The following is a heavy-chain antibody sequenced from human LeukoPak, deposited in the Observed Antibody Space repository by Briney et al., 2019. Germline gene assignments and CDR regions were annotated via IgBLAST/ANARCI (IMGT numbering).Heavy chain of an antibody. Sequence: SETLSLTCTVSGGSISSSSYYWGWIRQPPGKGLEWIGSIYYSGSTYYNPSLKSRVTISVDTSKNQFSLKLSSVTAADTAVYYCARHGLRGWDMDVWGRGTTVTVSS. CDR2: IYYSGST. J-gene: IGHJ6*03. CDR1: GGSISSSSYY. D-gene: IGHD1-26*01. V-gene: IGHV4-39*01. CDR3: ARHGLRGWDMDV.